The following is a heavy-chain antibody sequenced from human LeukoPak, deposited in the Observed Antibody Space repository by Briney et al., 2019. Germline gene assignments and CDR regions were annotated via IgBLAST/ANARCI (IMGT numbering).Heavy chain of an antibody. CDR1: GFTFSSYA. CDR2: ISGSGGST. D-gene: IGHD6-13*01. CDR3: AKYKNGRQLAEGAFDI. Sequence: GGSLGLSCAASGFTFSSYAMSWVRQAPGKGLEWVSAISGSGGSTYYADSVKGRFTISRDNSKNTLYLQMNSLRAEDTAVYYCAKYKNGRQLAEGAFDIWGQGTMVTVSS. V-gene: IGHV3-23*01. J-gene: IGHJ3*02.